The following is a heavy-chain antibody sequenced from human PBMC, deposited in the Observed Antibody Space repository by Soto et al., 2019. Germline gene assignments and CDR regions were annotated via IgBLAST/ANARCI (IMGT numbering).Heavy chain of an antibody. D-gene: IGHD1-26*01. CDR2: RSGSGGST. V-gene: IGHV3-23*01. J-gene: IGHJ4*02. Sequence: GGSLRLSCAASGFSFVNYAMNWVRQAPGKGPEWVSGRSGSGGSTYYADSVKGRFTISRDNSKNTLYLQMNSLRAEDTAVYYCAKAPSYSGRYGYYFDYWGQGTLVTVSS. CDR3: AKAPSYSGRYGYYFDY. CDR1: GFSFVNYA.